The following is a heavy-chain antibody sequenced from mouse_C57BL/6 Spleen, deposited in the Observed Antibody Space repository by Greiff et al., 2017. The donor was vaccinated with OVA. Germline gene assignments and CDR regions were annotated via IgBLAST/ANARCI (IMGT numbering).Heavy chain of an antibody. CDR2: INPSNGGT. CDR1: GYTFTSYW. J-gene: IGHJ1*03. V-gene: IGHV1-53*01. D-gene: IGHD1-1*01. Sequence: QVQLQQPGTELVKPGASVKLSCKASGYTFTSYWMHWVKQRPGQGLEWIGNINPSNGGTNYNEKFKSKATLTVVKSSSTAYMQLSSLTSEDSAVYYCASEITAVLAREGYLDDWGTGTRVTVSS. CDR3: ASEITAVLAREGYLDD.